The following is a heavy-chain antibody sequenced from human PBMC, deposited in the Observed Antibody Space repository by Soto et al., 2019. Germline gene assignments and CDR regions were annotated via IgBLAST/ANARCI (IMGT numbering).Heavy chain of an antibody. Sequence: GGSLRLSCAASGFTFSSYWMSWVRQAPGKGLEWVANIKQDGSEKYYVDSVKGRFTISRDNAKNSLYLQMNSLRAEDTAVYYCAREQLWDNNWFDPWGQGTLVTVSS. V-gene: IGHV3-7*05. D-gene: IGHD5-18*01. J-gene: IGHJ5*02. CDR2: IKQDGSEK. CDR3: AREQLWDNNWFDP. CDR1: GFTFSSYW.